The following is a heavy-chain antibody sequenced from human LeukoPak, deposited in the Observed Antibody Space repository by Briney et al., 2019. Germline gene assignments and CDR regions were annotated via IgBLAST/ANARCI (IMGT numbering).Heavy chain of an antibody. CDR2: IYYSGST. Sequence: SETLSLTCTVSGGSISSSSYYWGWIRQPPGKGLEWIGSIYYSGSTYYNPSLKSRVTIPVDTSKNQFSLKLSSVTAADTAVYYCARVSLKGDRNYFDYWGQGTLVTVSS. CDR1: GGSISSSSYY. J-gene: IGHJ4*02. CDR3: ARVSLKGDRNYFDY. D-gene: IGHD3-16*01. V-gene: IGHV4-39*07.